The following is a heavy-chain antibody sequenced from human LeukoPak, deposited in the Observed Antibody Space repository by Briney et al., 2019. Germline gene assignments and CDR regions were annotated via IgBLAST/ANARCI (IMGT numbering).Heavy chain of an antibody. V-gene: IGHV3-48*03. CDR3: ARGSGGYYFDY. Sequence: GGSLRLSCAASGFTFSSYEMNWVRQAPGKGLEWVSYISSSGSTIYYADSVKGRFTISRDNAKNSLYLQMNSLRAEDTAVYYCARGSGGYYFDYWGQGTLVTVSS. J-gene: IGHJ4*02. CDR2: ISSSGSTI. D-gene: IGHD1-26*01. CDR1: GFTFSSYE.